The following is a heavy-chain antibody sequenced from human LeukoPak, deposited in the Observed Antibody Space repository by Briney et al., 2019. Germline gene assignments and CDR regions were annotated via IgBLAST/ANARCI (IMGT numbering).Heavy chain of an antibody. CDR1: GGSINSVGNY. V-gene: IGHV4-31*03. Sequence: SETLSLTCTVSGGSINSVGNYWSWVRQYPGKGLEWIGNIYYSGNTYYNPSLNSRLTISVDTSKNQFPLRLDSVTAADTAVYYCARVDTMVRGVINWFDPWGQGTLVIVSS. CDR3: ARVDTMVRGVINWFDP. D-gene: IGHD3-10*01. J-gene: IGHJ5*02. CDR2: IYYSGNT.